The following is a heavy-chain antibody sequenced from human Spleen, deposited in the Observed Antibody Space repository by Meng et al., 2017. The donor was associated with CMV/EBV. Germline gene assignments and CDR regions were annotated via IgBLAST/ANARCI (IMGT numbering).Heavy chain of an antibody. CDR1: GGSLPRYD. D-gene: IGHD2-21*01. Sequence: TCAVYGGSLPRYDSRYLRQPPHPQVQWIGTITPNSIPPSPPSLQLPVTISVDTSKNQFSLKLSSVTAADTAVYYCARDDPPRVKWFDPWGQGTLVTVSS. CDR2: ITPNSIP. CDR3: ARDDPPRVKWFDP. J-gene: IGHJ5*02. V-gene: IGHV4-34*01.